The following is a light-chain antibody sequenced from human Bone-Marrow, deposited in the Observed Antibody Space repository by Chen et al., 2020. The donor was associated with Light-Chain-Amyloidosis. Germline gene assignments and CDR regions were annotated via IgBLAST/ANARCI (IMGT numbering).Light chain of an antibody. CDR3: QVWDRSSDRPV. J-gene: IGLJ3*02. CDR2: DDS. V-gene: IGLV3-21*02. CDR1: NIGSTS. Sequence: SYVLTQPSSVSVAPGQTATIACGGNNIGSTSVHWYQQPPGQAPLLVVYDDSDRPSGIPERLSGSNCGNTATLTLSRVEAGDEADYYCQVWDRSSDRPVFGGGTKLTVL.